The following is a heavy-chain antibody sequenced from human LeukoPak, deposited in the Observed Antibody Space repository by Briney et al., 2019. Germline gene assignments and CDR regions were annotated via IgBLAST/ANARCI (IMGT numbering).Heavy chain of an antibody. D-gene: IGHD1-26*01. J-gene: IGHJ4*02. CDR3: ARGHSGSKEAFFDY. CDR1: GGSFSGYY. Sequence: PSETLSLTCAVYGGSFSGYYWSWIRQPPGKGLEWIGEINRSGSTNYNPSLKSRVTISVDTSKNQFSLKLSSVTAADTAVYYCARGHSGSKEAFFDYWGQGTLVTVSS. CDR2: INRSGST. V-gene: IGHV4-34*01.